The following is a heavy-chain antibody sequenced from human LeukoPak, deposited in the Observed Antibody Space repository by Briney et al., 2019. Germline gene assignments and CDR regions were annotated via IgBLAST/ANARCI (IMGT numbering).Heavy chain of an antibody. CDR3: ARDWGIQQWPPSYFDY. V-gene: IGHV1-46*01. CDR1: GYTFTNYY. D-gene: IGHD5-18*01. Sequence: ASVKVSCKASGYTFTNYYMHWVRQAPGQGLEWMGIIDPSGGSTTYAQKFQGRVTMTRDTSTSTVYMELTSLRSEDTAMYYCARDWGIQQWPPSYFDYWGQGTLVTVSS. J-gene: IGHJ4*02. CDR2: IDPSGGST.